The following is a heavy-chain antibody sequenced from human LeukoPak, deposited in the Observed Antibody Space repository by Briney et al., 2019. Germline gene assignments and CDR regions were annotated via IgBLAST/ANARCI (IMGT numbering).Heavy chain of an antibody. Sequence: SETLSLTCTVSGGSISSSSYYWGWIRQPPGKGLEWIGSIYYSGSTYYNPSLKSRVTISVDTSKNQFSLKLSSVTAADTAVYYCAREGYYYDSSGYYSRWFDPWGQGTLVTVSS. CDR2: IYYSGST. V-gene: IGHV4-39*07. D-gene: IGHD3-22*01. CDR3: AREGYYYDSSGYYSRWFDP. J-gene: IGHJ5*02. CDR1: GGSISSSSYY.